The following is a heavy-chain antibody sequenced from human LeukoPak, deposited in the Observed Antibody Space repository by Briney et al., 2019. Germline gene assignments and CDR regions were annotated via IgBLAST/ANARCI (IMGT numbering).Heavy chain of an antibody. CDR2: IKQDGSNK. J-gene: IGHJ4*02. Sequence: GGSLSLSCAASGFTFSSYWMSWVRQAPGKGLEWVANIKQDGSNKYYADSVKGRFTISRDNSKNTLYLQMNSLRAEDTAVYYCAKDSPNYDSSGFDYWGQGTLVTVSS. D-gene: IGHD3-22*01. CDR1: GFTFSSYW. V-gene: IGHV3-7*01. CDR3: AKDSPNYDSSGFDY.